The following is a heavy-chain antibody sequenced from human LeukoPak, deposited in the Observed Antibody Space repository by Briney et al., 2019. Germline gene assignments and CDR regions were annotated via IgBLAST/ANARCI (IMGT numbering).Heavy chain of an antibody. CDR3: AREGSSWSEGRLWYFDY. Sequence: GGSLRLSCAASGFTFSSYEMNWVRQALGKGLEWVSYISSSGSTIYYADSVKGRFTISRDNAKNSLYLQMNSLRAEDTAVYYCAREGSSWSEGRLWYFDYWGQGTLVTVSS. CDR1: GFTFSSYE. V-gene: IGHV3-48*03. CDR2: ISSSGSTI. J-gene: IGHJ4*02. D-gene: IGHD6-13*01.